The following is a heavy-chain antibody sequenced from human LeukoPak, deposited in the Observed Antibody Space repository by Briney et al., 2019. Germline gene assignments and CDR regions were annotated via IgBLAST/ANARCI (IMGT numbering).Heavy chain of an antibody. D-gene: IGHD2-2*01. CDR1: GYTFTSYG. CDR2: ISAYNGNT. V-gene: IGHV1-18*01. CDR3: ARVTAPDIVVVPAADNFDY. J-gene: IGHJ4*02. Sequence: GASVKASCKASGYTFTSYGISWVRQAPGQGLEWMGWISAYNGNTNYAQELQGRVTMTTDTSTSTAYMELRSLRSDDTAVYYCARVTAPDIVVVPAADNFDYWGQGTLVTVSS.